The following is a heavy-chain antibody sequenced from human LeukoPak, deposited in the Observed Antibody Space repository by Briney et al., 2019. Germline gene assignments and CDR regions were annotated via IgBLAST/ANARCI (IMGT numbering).Heavy chain of an antibody. D-gene: IGHD3-3*01. CDR3: ARSGGSGYPANGFDP. CDR2: IYYSEST. CDR1: GPSISSRSYY. J-gene: IGHJ5*02. Sequence: PSETLSLTCTLSGPSISSRSYYWGWLRQPGGKGLEWIALIYYSESTYYHPTPKSRFTISVHTSQNPFSLQLSALTAAAAAVYYWARSGGSGYPANGFDPWGQGTLVTVSS. V-gene: IGHV4-39*07.